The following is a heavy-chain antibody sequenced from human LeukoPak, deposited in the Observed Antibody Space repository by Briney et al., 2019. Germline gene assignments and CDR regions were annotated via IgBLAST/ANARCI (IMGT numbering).Heavy chain of an antibody. V-gene: IGHV4-59*01. D-gene: IGHD2-2*01. CDR3: VRNVPAARKDMGYYYYYGMDV. CDR2: IYYSGST. CDR1: GGSISSYY. Sequence: SETLSLTCTVSGGSISSYYWSWIRQPPGKGLEWIGYIYYSGSTNYNPSLKSRVTISVDTSKNQFSLKLSSVTAADTAVYYCVRNVPAARKDMGYYYYYGMDVWGQGTTVTVSS. J-gene: IGHJ6*02.